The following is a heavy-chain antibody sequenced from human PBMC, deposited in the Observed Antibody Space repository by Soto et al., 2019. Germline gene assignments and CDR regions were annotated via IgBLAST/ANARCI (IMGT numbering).Heavy chain of an antibody. Sequence: EVQLVQSGGDLVQPGGSLRLSCAASGLSVSGDYMTWVRQAPGKGLEWVAMTYSGGPTDYEDSVKGRFTISVDKSKNTLYLQMHSLRVDDTDVYYCSRDYGDYGLVFDIWGQGTMVTVSS. J-gene: IGHJ3*02. D-gene: IGHD4-17*01. V-gene: IGHV3-53*01. CDR2: TYSGGPT. CDR3: SRDYGDYGLVFDI. CDR1: GLSVSGDY.